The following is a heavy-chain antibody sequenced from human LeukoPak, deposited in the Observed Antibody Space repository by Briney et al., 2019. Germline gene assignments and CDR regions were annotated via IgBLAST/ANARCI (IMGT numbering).Heavy chain of an antibody. D-gene: IGHD3-3*01. CDR2: INHSGST. J-gene: IGHJ5*02. CDR3: ARMRSVLRFLRGFHWFDP. V-gene: IGHV4-34*01. Sequence: SETLSLTCAVYGGSFSGYYWSWIRQPPGKGLEWIGEINHSGSTNYNPSLKSRVTISVDTSKNQFSLKLGSVTAADTAVYYCARMRSVLRFLRGFHWFDPWGQGTLVTVSS. CDR1: GGSFSGYY.